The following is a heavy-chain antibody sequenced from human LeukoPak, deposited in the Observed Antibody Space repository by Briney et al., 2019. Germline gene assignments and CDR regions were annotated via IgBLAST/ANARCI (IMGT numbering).Heavy chain of an antibody. V-gene: IGHV4-34*01. J-gene: IGHJ6*03. CDR3: ARGRRTYGPYYYYYTDV. Sequence: SETLSLTCAVYGGSFSGYYWSWIRQPTGKGLEWIGEINHSGSTNYNPSLKSRVTISVDTSKNKFSLKLSSVTAADTAVYYSARGRRTYGPYYYYYTDVWGKGTTVTVSS. D-gene: IGHD4-17*01. CDR2: INHSGST. CDR1: GGSFSGYY.